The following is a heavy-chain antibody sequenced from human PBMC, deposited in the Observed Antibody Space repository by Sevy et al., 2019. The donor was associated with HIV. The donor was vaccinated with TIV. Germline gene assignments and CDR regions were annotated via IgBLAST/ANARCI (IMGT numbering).Heavy chain of an antibody. D-gene: IGHD6-19*01. CDR1: GGSISSYY. J-gene: IGHJ6*02. CDR3: ASEVRIAVAGLYYYYGMDV. CDR2: IYYSGST. V-gene: IGHV4-59*01. Sequence: SETLSLTCTVSGGSISSYYWSWIRQPPGKGLEWIGYIYYSGSTNYNPSLKSRVTISVDTSKNQFSLKLSYVTAADTAVYYCASEVRIAVAGLYYYYGMDVWGQGTTVTVSS.